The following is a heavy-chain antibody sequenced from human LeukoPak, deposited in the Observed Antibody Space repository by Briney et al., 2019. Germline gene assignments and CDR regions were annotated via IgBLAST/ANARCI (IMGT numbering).Heavy chain of an antibody. V-gene: IGHV4-59*01. CDR2: IYYSGST. Sequence: SETLSLTCTVSAVSISSYYWSWIRHPPGMGLEWIGYIYYSGSTNYNPSLKSRVTTSVDTSKNQFSLKRSSVTAADTAVYYCAGVEIYDFWSGYPHDAFDIWGQGTMVTVSS. J-gene: IGHJ3*02. CDR1: AVSISSYY. CDR3: AGVEIYDFWSGYPHDAFDI. D-gene: IGHD3-3*01.